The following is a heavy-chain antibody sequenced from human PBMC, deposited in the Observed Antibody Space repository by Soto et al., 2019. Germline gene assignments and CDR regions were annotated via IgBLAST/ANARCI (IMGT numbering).Heavy chain of an antibody. Sequence: EVQLLESGGGLVQPGGSLRLSCAASGFTFSSYAMSWVRQAPGKGLEWVAVISGRGDRTYYVDSVKGRFTISRDNSKDTLYLQMNSLRAEDTAVYYCAKSRSGWYNFDYWGQGTLVTVSS. CDR2: ISGRGDRT. D-gene: IGHD6-19*01. J-gene: IGHJ4*02. CDR3: AKSRSGWYNFDY. V-gene: IGHV3-23*01. CDR1: GFTFSSYA.